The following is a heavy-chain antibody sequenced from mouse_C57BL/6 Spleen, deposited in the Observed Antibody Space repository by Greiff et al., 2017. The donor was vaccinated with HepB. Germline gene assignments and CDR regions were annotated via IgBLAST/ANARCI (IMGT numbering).Heavy chain of an antibody. CDR3: TRDYYGSSYEYAMDY. J-gene: IGHJ4*01. Sequence: EVMLVESGEGLVKPGGSLKLSSAASGFTFSSYAMSWVRQTPEKRLEWVAYISSGGDYIYYADTVKGRFTISRDNARNTLYLQMSSLKSEDTAMYYCTRDYYGSSYEYAMDYWGQGTSVTVSS. D-gene: IGHD1-1*01. CDR1: GFTFSSYA. V-gene: IGHV5-9-1*02. CDR2: ISSGGDYI.